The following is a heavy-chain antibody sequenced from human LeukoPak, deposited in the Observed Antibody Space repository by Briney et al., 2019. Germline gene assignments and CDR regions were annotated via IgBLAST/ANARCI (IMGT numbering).Heavy chain of an antibody. V-gene: IGHV1-18*01. CDR1: GYTFTSYG. J-gene: IGHJ4*02. CDR3: ARDYSGYDGFDY. CDR2: ISAYNGDT. D-gene: IGHD5-12*01. Sequence: GASVKVSCKASGYTFTSYGISWVRQAPGQGLEWMGWISAYNGDTNYAQKLQGRVAMTTDTSTSTVYMELRSLRSDDTAVYYCARDYSGYDGFDYWGQGTLVTVSS.